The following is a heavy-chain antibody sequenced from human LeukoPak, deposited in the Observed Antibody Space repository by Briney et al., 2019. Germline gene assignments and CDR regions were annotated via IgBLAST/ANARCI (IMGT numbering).Heavy chain of an antibody. CDR1: GFSFPNYW. V-gene: IGHV5-51*01. CDR3: ARRTAAAVLNY. CDR2: IYPGDSNT. D-gene: IGHD6-13*01. Sequence: GESLKISCKGSGFSFPNYWIAWVRQMPGKGLEWMGIIYPGDSNTTYSPSFQGQVTISSDWSIDTAYLQWSSLKASDTAMYYCARRTAAAVLNYWGQGTLVTVSS. J-gene: IGHJ4*02.